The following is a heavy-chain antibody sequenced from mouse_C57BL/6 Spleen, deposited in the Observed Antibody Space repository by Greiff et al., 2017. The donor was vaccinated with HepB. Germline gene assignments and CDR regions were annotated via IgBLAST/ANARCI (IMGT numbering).Heavy chain of an antibody. CDR2: IDPSDSYT. CDR1: GYTFTSYW. V-gene: IGHV1-69*01. Sequence: QVQLQQPGAELVMPGASVKLSCKASGYTFTSYWMHWVKQRPGQGLEWIGEIDPSDSYTNYNQKFKGKSTLTVDKSSSTAYMQLSSLTSEDSAVYYCARLDGYYGWCAYWGQGTLVTVSA. D-gene: IGHD2-3*01. CDR3: ARLDGYYGWCAY. J-gene: IGHJ3*01.